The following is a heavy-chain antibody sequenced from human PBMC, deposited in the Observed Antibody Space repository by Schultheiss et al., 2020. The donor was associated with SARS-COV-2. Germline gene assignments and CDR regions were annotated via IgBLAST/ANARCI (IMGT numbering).Heavy chain of an antibody. CDR1: GFTFSSYA. J-gene: IGHJ4*02. CDR2: ISSSSSSI. V-gene: IGHV3-48*02. D-gene: IGHD5-18*01. Sequence: GASLKISCTASGFTFSSYAIHWVRQAPGKGLEWVAYISSSSSSIYYADSVKDRFTISRDNAKNSLYLHMNSLTDEDTATYYCATVKGLQEWFISDFWGQGTLVTVSS. CDR3: ATVKGLQEWFISDF.